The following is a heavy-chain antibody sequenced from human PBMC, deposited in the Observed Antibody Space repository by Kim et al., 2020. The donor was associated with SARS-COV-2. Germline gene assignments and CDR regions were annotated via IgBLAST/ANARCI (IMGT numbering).Heavy chain of an antibody. CDR3: ARASTLDFDY. J-gene: IGHJ4*02. CDR2: SQ. Sequence: SQSYADSVKGRFTISRDNAKNTLYLQMNSLRAEDTAVYYCARASTLDFDYWGQGTLVTVSS. D-gene: IGHD6-6*01. V-gene: IGHV3-74*01.